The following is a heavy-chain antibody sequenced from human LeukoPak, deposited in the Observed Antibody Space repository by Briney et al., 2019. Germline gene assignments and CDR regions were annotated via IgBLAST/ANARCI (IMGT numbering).Heavy chain of an antibody. D-gene: IGHD2-15*01. V-gene: IGHV4-34*01. CDR2: INHSGST. CDR3: ARGLLYYFDQ. J-gene: IGHJ4*02. Sequence: SETLSLTCAVYGGSFSGYYWGWIRQPPGKGLEWIGEINHSGSTNYNPSLKSRVTISVDTSKNLFSLKLSSVTAADTAVYYCARGLLYYFDQWGQGTLVTVSS. CDR1: GGSFSGYY.